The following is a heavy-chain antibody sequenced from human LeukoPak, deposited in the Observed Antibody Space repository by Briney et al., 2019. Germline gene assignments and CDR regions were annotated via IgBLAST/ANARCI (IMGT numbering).Heavy chain of an antibody. CDR1: GYTFTSYG. J-gene: IGHJ4*02. CDR2: ITAIFRTT. V-gene: IGHV1-69*13. D-gene: IGHD3-22*01. CDR3: ARHSGYHSTMYLDY. Sequence: SVKVSCKASGYTFTSYGINWVRQAPGQGLEWMGGITAIFRTTNYAQKFQGRVTITADESMSTVYMELSSLRSEDTAVYYCARHSGYHSTMYLDYWGQGTLVTVSS.